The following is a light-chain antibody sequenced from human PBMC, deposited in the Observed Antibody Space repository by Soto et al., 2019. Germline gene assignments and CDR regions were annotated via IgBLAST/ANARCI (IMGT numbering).Light chain of an antibody. CDR3: QQYYSTPLT. J-gene: IGKJ4*01. Sequence: DIVMTQSPDSLAVSLSERATINCKSSQSVLYSSNNENYLAWYQQKPGQPPKLLIYWASTRESGVPDRFSGSGSGTDFTLTISSLQTEDVAVYYCQQYYSTPLTFGGGTKVEIK. CDR2: WAS. CDR1: QSVLYSSNNENY. V-gene: IGKV4-1*01.